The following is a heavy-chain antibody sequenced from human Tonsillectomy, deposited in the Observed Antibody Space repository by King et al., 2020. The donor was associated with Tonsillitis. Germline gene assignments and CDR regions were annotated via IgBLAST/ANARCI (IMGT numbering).Heavy chain of an antibody. CDR1: GFTFSSYE. V-gene: IGHV3-48*03. CDR2: ISSSGSTI. Sequence: VQLVESGGGLAQPGGSLRLSCAASGFTFSSYEMNWVRQAPGKGLEWVSYISSSGSTIYYSDSVKGRFTISRDNAKNSLYLQMYSLRAEDTAVYYCSGEGYYYDSSGGRPIDYWGQGTLVIVSS. J-gene: IGHJ4*02. D-gene: IGHD3-22*01. CDR3: SGEGYYYDSSGGRPIDY.